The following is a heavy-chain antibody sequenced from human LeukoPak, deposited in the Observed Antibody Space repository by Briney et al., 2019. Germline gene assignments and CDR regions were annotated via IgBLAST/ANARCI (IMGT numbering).Heavy chain of an antibody. V-gene: IGHV3-7*01. CDR3: ATSSGATIDY. CDR2: IKQDGSEK. J-gene: IGHJ4*02. Sequence: GGSLRVSCAASGCTFSSYWMSWVRQAPGKGLEWVANIKQDGSEKYYVDSVKGRFTISRDNAKNSLYLQMNSLRAEDTAVYYCATSSGATIDYWGQGTLVTVSS. D-gene: IGHD1-26*01. CDR1: GCTFSSYW.